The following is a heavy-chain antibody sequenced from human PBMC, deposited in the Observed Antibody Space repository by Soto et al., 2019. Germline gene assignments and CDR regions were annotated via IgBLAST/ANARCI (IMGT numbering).Heavy chain of an antibody. Sequence: SETLSITCTASGGSISSSSYYWGWIRQPPGKGLAWIGSIYYSGSTYYNPSLKSRVTISVDTSKNQFSLKLSSVTAADTAVYYCARDNPELGKNAFDIWGQGTMVTVSS. D-gene: IGHD7-27*01. CDR1: GGSISSSSYY. J-gene: IGHJ3*02. CDR2: IYYSGST. CDR3: ARDNPELGKNAFDI. V-gene: IGHV4-39*07.